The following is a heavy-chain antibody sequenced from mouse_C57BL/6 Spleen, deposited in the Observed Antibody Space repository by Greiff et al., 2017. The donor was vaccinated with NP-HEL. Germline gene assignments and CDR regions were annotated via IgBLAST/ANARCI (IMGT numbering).Heavy chain of an antibody. J-gene: IGHJ4*01. CDR3: ARLLYYSNAYYYAMDY. Sequence: QVQLKQSGAELVKPGASVKISCKASGYAFSSYWMNWVKQRPGKGLEWIGQIYPGDGDTNYNGKFKGKATLTADKSSSTAYMQLSSLTSEDSAVYFCARLLYYSNAYYYAMDYWGQGTSVTVSS. V-gene: IGHV1-80*01. CDR2: IYPGDGDT. CDR1: GYAFSSYW. D-gene: IGHD2-5*01.